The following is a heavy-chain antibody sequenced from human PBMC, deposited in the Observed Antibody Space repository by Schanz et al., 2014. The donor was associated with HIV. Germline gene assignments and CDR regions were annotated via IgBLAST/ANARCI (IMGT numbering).Heavy chain of an antibody. CDR1: GYTFTNYF. D-gene: IGHD5-12*01. CDR3: ARGAAEMATMTPWRY. Sequence: QVQLVQSGPEVKKPGASVRVSCKASGYTFTNYFIHWVRQAPGQGLEWMGWISAYNGNTNYAQNLQGRVTMTTDTSTSTAYMDLRSLRSDDTAVYYCARGAAEMATMTPWRYWGQGTLVTVSS. CDR2: ISAYNGNT. J-gene: IGHJ4*02. V-gene: IGHV1-18*04.